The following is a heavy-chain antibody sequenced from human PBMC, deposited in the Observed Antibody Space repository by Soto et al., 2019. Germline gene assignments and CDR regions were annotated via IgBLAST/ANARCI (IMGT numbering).Heavy chain of an antibody. D-gene: IGHD6-13*01. CDR1: GGTFSSYR. CDR3: ARDSGAKLSSS. CDR2: IVPIYRTA. V-gene: IGHV1-69*13. J-gene: IGHJ4*02. Sequence: AVKVSCKASGGTFSSYRINWVRQAPGQGLEWVGGIVPIYRTADYAQKFQGRVTITADESARTAYLELRSLKSQDTAVYYCARDSGAKLSSSWGQGTLVTSPQ.